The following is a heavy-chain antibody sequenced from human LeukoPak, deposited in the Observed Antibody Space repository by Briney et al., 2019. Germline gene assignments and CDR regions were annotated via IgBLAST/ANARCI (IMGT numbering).Heavy chain of an antibody. Sequence: ASVKVSCKASGYTFTSYGISWVRQAPGQGLEWMGWISAYNGNTNYAQKLQGRVTMTTDTSTSTAYMELRSLRSDDTAVYYCARVWPAYGDYRRQNRLPPNNWFDPWGQGTLVTVSS. V-gene: IGHV1-18*01. CDR3: ARVWPAYGDYRRQNRLPPNNWFDP. J-gene: IGHJ5*02. CDR2: ISAYNGNT. CDR1: GYTFTSYG. D-gene: IGHD4-17*01.